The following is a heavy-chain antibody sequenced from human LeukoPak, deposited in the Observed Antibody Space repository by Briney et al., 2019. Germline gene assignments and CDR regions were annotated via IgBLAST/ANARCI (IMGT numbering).Heavy chain of an antibody. V-gene: IGHV7-4-1*02. D-gene: IGHD2-15*01. CDR1: GYTLTDYA. CDR2: INTNTGNP. Sequence: GASVKVSCKASGYTLTDYAMNWVRQAPGQGLEWMGWINTNTGNPTYAQGFTGRFVFSLDTSVNTAYLQISSLKADDTVVYYCARGPNCSGGSCYSNWFDSWGQGTLVTVSS. J-gene: IGHJ5*01. CDR3: ARGPNCSGGSCYSNWFDS.